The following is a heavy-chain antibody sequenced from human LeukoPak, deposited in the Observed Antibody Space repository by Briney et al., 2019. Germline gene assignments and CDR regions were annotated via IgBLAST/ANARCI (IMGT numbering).Heavy chain of an antibody. J-gene: IGHJ6*03. CDR3: ARYTSSSGYYSYHMDV. Sequence: PSQTLSLTCTVSGGSISSGNYYWSWIRQPPGKGLEWIGYIYYSGSTYYNPSLKSRVTISVDTSKNQFSLILSCVTAADTAVYYCARYTSSSGYYSYHMDVWGKGTTVTVSS. D-gene: IGHD6-6*01. CDR1: GGSISSGNYY. V-gene: IGHV4-30-4*08. CDR2: IYYSGST.